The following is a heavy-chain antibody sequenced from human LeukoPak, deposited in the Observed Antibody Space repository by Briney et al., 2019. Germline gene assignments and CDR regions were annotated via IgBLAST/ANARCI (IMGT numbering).Heavy chain of an antibody. CDR3: ARGVVDYGGNSGSYPFDY. Sequence: GGSLRLSCAVSGFTFSSHTMNWVRQAPGKGLEWVSSISSSSSYIYYADSVKGRFTISRDNAKNSLYLQMNSLRAEDTAVYYCARGVVDYGGNSGSYPFDYWGQGTLVTVSS. J-gene: IGHJ4*02. CDR2: ISSSSSYI. CDR1: GFTFSSHT. D-gene: IGHD4-23*01. V-gene: IGHV3-21*01.